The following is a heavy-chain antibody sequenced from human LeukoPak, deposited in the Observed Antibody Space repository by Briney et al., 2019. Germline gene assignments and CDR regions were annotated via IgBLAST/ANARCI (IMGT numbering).Heavy chain of an antibody. CDR3: ATSLDMVIFDS. CDR1: GGSISSSPYY. CDR2: IYHSGST. D-gene: IGHD3-10*01. V-gene: IGHV4-30-2*01. J-gene: IGHJ4*02. Sequence: SETLSLTCSVSGGSISSSPYYWSWIRQPPGKGLEWIGYIYHSGSTYYNPSLKSRVTISVDRSKNQFSLKLSSVTAADTAVYYCATSLDMVIFDSWGLGTLVTVSS.